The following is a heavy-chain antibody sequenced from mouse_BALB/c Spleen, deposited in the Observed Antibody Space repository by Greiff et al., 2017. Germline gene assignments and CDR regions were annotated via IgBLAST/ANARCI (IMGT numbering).Heavy chain of an antibody. V-gene: IGHV5-12-2*01. CDR1: GFTFSSYT. CDR2: ISNGGGST. CDR3: ARHYYYGSGYHYFDY. D-gene: IGHD1-1*01. Sequence: EVQGVESGGGLVQPGGSLKLSCAASGFTFSSYTMSWVRQTPEKRLEWVAYISNGGGSTYYPDTVKGRFTISRDNAKNTLYLQMSSLKSEDTAMYYCARHYYYGSGYHYFDYWGQGTTLTVSS. J-gene: IGHJ2*01.